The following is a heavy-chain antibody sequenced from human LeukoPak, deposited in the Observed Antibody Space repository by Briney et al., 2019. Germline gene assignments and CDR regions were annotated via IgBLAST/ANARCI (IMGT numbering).Heavy chain of an antibody. J-gene: IGHJ5*02. D-gene: IGHD6-13*01. Sequence: SETLSLTCTVSGGSISSYYWSWIRQPPGKGLEWIGYIYYSGSTNYNPSLKSRVTISVDTSKNQFSLKLSSVTAADTAVYYCARAGSSSWYNWFDPRGQGTLVTVSS. CDR2: IYYSGST. V-gene: IGHV4-59*01. CDR1: GGSISSYY. CDR3: ARAGSSSWYNWFDP.